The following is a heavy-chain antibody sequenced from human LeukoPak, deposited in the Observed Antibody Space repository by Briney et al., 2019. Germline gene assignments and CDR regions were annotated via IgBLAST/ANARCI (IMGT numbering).Heavy chain of an antibody. CDR3: ARVPPRWYYFDY. V-gene: IGHV1-18*01. D-gene: IGHD2-8*01. Sequence: ASVKVSCKASGYTFTSYGISWVRQAPGQGLEWMGWISAYNGNTNYAQKLQGRVTMTTDTSTSTAYMELRSLRSDDTTVYYCARVPPRWYYFDYWGQGTLVTVSS. J-gene: IGHJ4*02. CDR2: ISAYNGNT. CDR1: GYTFTSYG.